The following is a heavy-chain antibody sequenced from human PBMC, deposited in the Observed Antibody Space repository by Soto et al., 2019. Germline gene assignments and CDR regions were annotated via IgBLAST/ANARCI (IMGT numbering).Heavy chain of an antibody. CDR1: GFTFSSYA. Sequence: DVQLLESGGGLVQPEGSLRLSCAASGFTFSSYAMGWVRQGPGKGLEWVAVVSIGGSTQYADSVRGRFTISRDNSKDTQSLQMNSLTSGDTAVYFCAKRRGAGGHFDYWGQGALVTGSS. CDR2: VSIGGST. D-gene: IGHD1-26*01. J-gene: IGHJ4*02. CDR3: AKRRGAGGHFDY. V-gene: IGHV3-23*01.